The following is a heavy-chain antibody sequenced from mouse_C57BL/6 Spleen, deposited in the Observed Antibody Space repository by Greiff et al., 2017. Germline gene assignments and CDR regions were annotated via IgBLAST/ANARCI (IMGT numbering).Heavy chain of an antibody. D-gene: IGHD1-1*01. Sequence: EVMLVESGGGLVKPGGSLKLSCAASGFTFSDYGMHWVRQAPEKGLEWVAYISSGSSTIYYADTVKGRFTITRDNAKNTLFLQMTSLRSEDTAMYYCASGDYGSSPWFAYWGQGTLVTVSA. CDR2: ISSGSSTI. J-gene: IGHJ3*01. CDR1: GFTFSDYG. CDR3: ASGDYGSSPWFAY. V-gene: IGHV5-17*01.